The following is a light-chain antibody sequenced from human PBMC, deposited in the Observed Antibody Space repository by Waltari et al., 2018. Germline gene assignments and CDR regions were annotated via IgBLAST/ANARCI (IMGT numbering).Light chain of an antibody. CDR2: DVS. J-gene: IGLJ1*01. V-gene: IGLV2-11*01. CDR1: SSDVGGYHY. CDR3: CSYAGSYTYV. Sequence: QSALTQPRSVSGSPGQSVTISCTGTSSDVGGYHYVSWYQQHPGKPPKLMIHDVSKRPSGCPERCSGSKSGNTGSRTISGLQAEDEADDYCCSYAGSYTYVVGTGTKVTVL.